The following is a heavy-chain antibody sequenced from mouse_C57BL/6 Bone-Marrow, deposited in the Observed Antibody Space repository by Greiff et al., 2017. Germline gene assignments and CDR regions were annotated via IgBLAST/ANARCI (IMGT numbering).Heavy chain of an antibody. Sequence: QVQLQQPGAELVQPGASVKLSCKASGYTFTSYWMHWVNQRPGQGLEWIGRIHPSDSDTNYNQKFKGKATLTVDKSSSTAYMQLSSLTSEDSAVYYCARITKVGYFDYWGQGTTLTVSS. CDR3: ARITKVGYFDY. J-gene: IGHJ2*01. CDR1: GYTFTSYW. V-gene: IGHV1-74*01. D-gene: IGHD1-3*01. CDR2: IHPSDSDT.